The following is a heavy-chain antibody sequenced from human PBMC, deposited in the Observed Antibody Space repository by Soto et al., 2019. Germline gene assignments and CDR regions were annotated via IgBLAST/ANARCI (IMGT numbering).Heavy chain of an antibody. CDR2: IYYSGST. CDR1: GGSISSGDYY. J-gene: IGHJ5*02. Sequence: PSETLSLTCTVSGGSISSGDYYWSWIRQPPGKGLEWIGYIYYSGSTYYNPSLKSRVTISVDTSKNQFSLKLTSVTAADTAMYFCAREERFPRSWFDTWGQGIQVTVSS. V-gene: IGHV4-30-4*01. CDR3: AREERFPRSWFDT. D-gene: IGHD3-10*01.